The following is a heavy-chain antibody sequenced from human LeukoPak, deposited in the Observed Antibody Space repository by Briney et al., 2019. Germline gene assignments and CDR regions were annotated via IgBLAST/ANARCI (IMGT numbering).Heavy chain of an antibody. V-gene: IGHV5-51*01. CDR1: GXSFSSYC. CDR2: IYPGDSDT. Sequence: GESLKISSKGSGXSFSSYCIVWVRQMPGKGLEWMGIIYPGDSDTRYSPSFQGQVTISADKSTSTAYLQWSSLKASDTAMYYCARLWVATLDSWGQGTLVTVSS. CDR3: ARLWVATLDS. D-gene: IGHD5-12*01. J-gene: IGHJ4*02.